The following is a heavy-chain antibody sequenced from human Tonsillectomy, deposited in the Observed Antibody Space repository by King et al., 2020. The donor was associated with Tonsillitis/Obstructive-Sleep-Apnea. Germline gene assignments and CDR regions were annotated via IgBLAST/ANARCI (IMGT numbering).Heavy chain of an antibody. CDR3: ARDSGGYSGTYYAFDI. D-gene: IGHD1-26*01. V-gene: IGHV3-13*04. CDR2: IGTAGDT. J-gene: IGHJ3*02. CDR1: GFTFSSYA. Sequence: EVQLVESGGGLVQPGGSLRLSCAASGFTFSSYAMHWVRQATGKGLEWVSAIGTAGDTYYPGSVKGRFTISRENAKNSLYLQMNSLRAGDTAVYYCARDSGGYSGTYYAFDIWGQGTMVIVSS.